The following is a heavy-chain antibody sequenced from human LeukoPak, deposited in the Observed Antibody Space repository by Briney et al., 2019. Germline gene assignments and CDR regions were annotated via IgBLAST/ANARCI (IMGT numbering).Heavy chain of an antibody. V-gene: IGHV1-2*02. CDR3: ARDREGSGSYYHFDY. J-gene: IGHJ4*02. D-gene: IGHD3-10*01. CDR1: GYTFTGYY. CDR2: INPNSGGT. Sequence: ASVKVSCKASGYTFTGYYIHWVRQAPGQGLEWMGWINPNSGGTNYAQKFQGRVTMTRDTSIGTAYMELSRLRSDDTAVYYCARDREGSGSYYHFDYWGQGTLVTVSS.